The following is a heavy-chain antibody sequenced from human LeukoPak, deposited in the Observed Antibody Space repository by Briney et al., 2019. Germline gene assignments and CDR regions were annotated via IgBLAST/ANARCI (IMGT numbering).Heavy chain of an antibody. V-gene: IGHV3-7*01. CDR1: GLTFSNSW. D-gene: IGHD5-18*01. Sequence: GGSLRLSCAVSGLTFSNSWTDWVRQAPGKGLEWVASINPDENKKYSADSVKGRFTISRDNAENSLYLQMNSLRVEDTAFYYCARDLAYSRLDYWGQGMLVTVSS. CDR3: ARDLAYSRLDY. J-gene: IGHJ4*02. CDR2: INPDENKK.